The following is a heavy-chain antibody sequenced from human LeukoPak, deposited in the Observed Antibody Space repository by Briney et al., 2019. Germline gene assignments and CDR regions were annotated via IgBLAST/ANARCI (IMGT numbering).Heavy chain of an antibody. CDR2: IKPDGSST. CDR1: GFTFSSFW. V-gene: IGHV3-74*01. CDR3: ARVGYYESSGYYSRPTYYYYGMDV. D-gene: IGHD3-22*01. J-gene: IGHJ6*02. Sequence: PGGSLRLSCAASGFTFSSFWMYWVRQVPGEGLVWVSRIKPDGSSTSYADSVKGRFTISRDNAKNSLYLQMNSLRDEDTAVYYCARVGYYESSGYYSRPTYYYYGMDVWGQGTTVTVSS.